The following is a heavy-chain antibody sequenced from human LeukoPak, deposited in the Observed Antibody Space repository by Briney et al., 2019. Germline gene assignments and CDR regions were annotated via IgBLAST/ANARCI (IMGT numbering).Heavy chain of an antibody. D-gene: IGHD2-15*01. J-gene: IGHJ4*02. V-gene: IGHV1-69*13. CDR2: IIPIFGTA. Sequence: SVKVSCKASGGTFSSYAISWVRQAPGQGLEWMGGIIPIFGTANYAQKFQGRVTITADESTSTAYMELSSLRSEDTAVYCCARSLATYCSGGSCYWREWDYWGQGTLVTVSS. CDR1: GGTFSSYA. CDR3: ARSLATYCSGGSCYWREWDY.